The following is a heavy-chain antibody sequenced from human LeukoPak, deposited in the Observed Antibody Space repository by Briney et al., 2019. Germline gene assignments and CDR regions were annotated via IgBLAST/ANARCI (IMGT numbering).Heavy chain of an antibody. CDR1: GGSISSSRYY. CDR2: IDYSGST. CDR3: ARHYCSSTSSFFP. V-gene: IGHV4-39*01. Sequence: AEPLSLTCTVAGGSISSSRYYWGSIRRPPGKGLEWIGSIDYSGSTYYNPSLKSRATISVDTSKNQFSLKLSTVTAADTAVYSCARHYCSSTSSFFPWGQGTLVTVSS. D-gene: IGHD2-2*01. J-gene: IGHJ5*02.